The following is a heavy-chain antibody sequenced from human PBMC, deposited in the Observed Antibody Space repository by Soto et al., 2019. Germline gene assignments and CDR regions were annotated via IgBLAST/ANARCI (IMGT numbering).Heavy chain of an antibody. CDR3: AKDYVAYAILTGYFAP. CDR2: ISYDGSNK. Sequence: VQLVESGGGVVQPGRSLRLSCAASGFTFSSYGMHWVRQAPGKGLEWVAVISYDGSNKYYADSVKGRFTISRDNSKNTLYLQMNSMRAEDTAVYYCAKDYVAYAILTGYFAPWGQGTLVTVSS. CDR1: GFTFSSYG. J-gene: IGHJ5*02. V-gene: IGHV3-30*18. D-gene: IGHD3-9*01.